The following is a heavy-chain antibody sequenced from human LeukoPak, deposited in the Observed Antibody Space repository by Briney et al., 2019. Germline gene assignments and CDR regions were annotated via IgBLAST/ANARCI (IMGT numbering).Heavy chain of an antibody. CDR2: IYYSGST. CDR1: GGSISSYY. V-gene: IGHV4-59*01. CDR3: ARGGFYYDILTGYSEYYFDY. J-gene: IGHJ4*02. D-gene: IGHD3-9*01. Sequence: SETLSLTCTVSGGSISSYYWSWIRQLPGKGLEWIGYIYYSGSTNYNPSLKSRVTISVDTSKNQFSLKLSSVTAADTAVYYCARGGFYYDILTGYSEYYFDYWGQGTLVTVSS.